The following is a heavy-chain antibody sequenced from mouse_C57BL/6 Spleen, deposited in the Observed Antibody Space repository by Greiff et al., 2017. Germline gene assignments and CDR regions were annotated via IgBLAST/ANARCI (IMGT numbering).Heavy chain of an antibody. CDR2: ISSGGDYI. CDR3: TRDRLFDY. CDR1: GFTFSSYA. D-gene: IGHD2-13*01. J-gene: IGHJ2*01. V-gene: IGHV5S21*01. Sequence: ELKLVESWAGLVKPVGSLTLSCAASGFTFSSYAMSWFRQTPEKRLEWFAYISSGGDYIYYADTVKCRFTISRDKARNTLYLQMSGLKSADTAMDHCTRDRLFDYWGQGTTVTVSS.